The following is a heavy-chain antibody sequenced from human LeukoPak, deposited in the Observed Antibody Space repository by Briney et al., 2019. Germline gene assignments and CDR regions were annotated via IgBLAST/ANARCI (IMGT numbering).Heavy chain of an antibody. CDR1: GGTFSSDA. D-gene: IGHD5-18*01. CDR2: IIPIFDTP. CDR3: ARVSYSYGYSFDY. Sequence: SVKVSCKASGGTFSSDAISWVRQAPGQGLEWMGGIIPIFDTPNYAQKFQGRVMITADKSTSTAYLELSSLRSEDTAVYYCARVSYSYGYSFDYWGQGTLVTVSS. V-gene: IGHV1-69*06. J-gene: IGHJ4*02.